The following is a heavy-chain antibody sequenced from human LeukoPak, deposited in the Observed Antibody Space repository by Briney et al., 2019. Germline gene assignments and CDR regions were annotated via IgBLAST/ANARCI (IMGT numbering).Heavy chain of an antibody. J-gene: IGHJ4*02. CDR1: GFTFSSYN. CDR2: ISGRGNSI. CDR3: ARDPPALEDFDY. V-gene: IGHV3-48*04. Sequence: GSLRLSCAASGFTFSSYNMNWVRQAPGKGLEWVSYISGRGNSIKYADSVKGRFTISRDNGKNSLYLHMSSLRAEDTAVYYCARDPPALEDFDYWGQGTQVTVSS.